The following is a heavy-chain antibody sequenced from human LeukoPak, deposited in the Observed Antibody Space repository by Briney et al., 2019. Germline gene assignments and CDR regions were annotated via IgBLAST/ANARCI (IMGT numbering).Heavy chain of an antibody. D-gene: IGHD6-13*01. CDR3: ARGSSSWLDYYIDV. Sequence: ASVKVSCKASGYSFTSHYMHWVRQAPGQGLEWLGLINPTGSSTLYAQKFQGRVTMTRDMSTTTDYMELSSLRSDDTAVYYCARGSSSWLDYYIDVWAKGTTVTVSS. V-gene: IGHV1-46*01. J-gene: IGHJ6*03. CDR1: GYSFTSHY. CDR2: INPTGSST.